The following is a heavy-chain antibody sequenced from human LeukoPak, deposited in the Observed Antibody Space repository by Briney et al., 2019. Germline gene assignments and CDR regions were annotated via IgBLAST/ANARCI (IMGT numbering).Heavy chain of an antibody. CDR2: ISPIFATA. J-gene: IGHJ4*02. CDR3: AREDGGPLDY. Sequence: SVKVSCKASGYTFTSYAMHWVRQAPGQGLEWMGGISPIFATANYARKFQGRVTITADESTSTAYMEVGSLRSEDTAVYYCAREDGGPLDYWGQGTLVTVSS. D-gene: IGHD2-15*01. V-gene: IGHV1-69*13. CDR1: GYTFTSYA.